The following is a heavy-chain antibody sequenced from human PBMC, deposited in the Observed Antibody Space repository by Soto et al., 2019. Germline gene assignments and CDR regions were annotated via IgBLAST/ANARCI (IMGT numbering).Heavy chain of an antibody. J-gene: IGHJ4*02. CDR2: INPFDGSR. CDR1: GYIFTSYY. V-gene: IGHV1-46*01. CDR3: ARDSPPVDY. Sequence: ASVKVSCKASGYIFTSYYIHWVRQAPGQGLEWMGWINPFDGSRMFAQSFQGRVTMTTDTSTSTAYMELRSLRSDDTAVYYCARDSPPVDYWGQGTLVTVSS.